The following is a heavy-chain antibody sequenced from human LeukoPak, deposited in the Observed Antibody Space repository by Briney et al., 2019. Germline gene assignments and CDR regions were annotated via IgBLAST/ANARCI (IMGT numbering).Heavy chain of an antibody. CDR1: GFTFSSYA. V-gene: IGHV3-23*01. CDR3: ARASATRRWLDY. D-gene: IGHD2-15*01. J-gene: IGHJ4*02. CDR2: ISGSGGST. Sequence: PGGSLRLSCAASGFTFSSYAMSWVRQAPGKGLEWVSGISGSGGSTYYADSVKGRFTITGDNSKNTLYLQMNSLRAEDTAVYYCARASATRRWLDYWGQGTLVTVSS.